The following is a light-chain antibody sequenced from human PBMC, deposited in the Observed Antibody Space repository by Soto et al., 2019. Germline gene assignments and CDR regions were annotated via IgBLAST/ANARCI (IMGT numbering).Light chain of an antibody. CDR3: QQYNSYST. CDR2: DAS. J-gene: IGKJ2*01. Sequence: DIQMTQSPSTLSASVGDRVTITCRASQSISSWLAWYQQKPGKAPKLLIYDASSLESGVPSRFSGSGSGTEFTLTISSLQPDDFATYYCQQYNSYSTFGQGPLVDIK. V-gene: IGKV1-5*01. CDR1: QSISSW.